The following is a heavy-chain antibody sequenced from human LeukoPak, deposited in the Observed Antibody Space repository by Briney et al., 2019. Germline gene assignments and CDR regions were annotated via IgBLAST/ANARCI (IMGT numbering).Heavy chain of an antibody. J-gene: IGHJ4*02. V-gene: IGHV3-43D*03. Sequence: GGSLRLSCAASGFSFSDYAMHWVRQAPGKGLEWVSLISWDGGSTYYADSVKGRFTISRDNSKNSLYLQMNSLRAEDTALYYCAKGTSSWHEFDYWGQGTLVTVSS. D-gene: IGHD6-13*01. CDR1: GFSFSDYA. CDR2: ISWDGGST. CDR3: AKGTSSWHEFDY.